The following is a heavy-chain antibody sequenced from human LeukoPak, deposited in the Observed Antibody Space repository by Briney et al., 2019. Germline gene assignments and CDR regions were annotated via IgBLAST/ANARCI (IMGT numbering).Heavy chain of an antibody. CDR3: ARDRGVGASSVDS. J-gene: IGHJ4*02. D-gene: IGHD1-26*01. V-gene: IGHV1-69*04. CDR1: GGPFRTSG. CDR2: FIPTLNMA. Sequence: SVKVSCKASGGPFRTSGFNWVRQAPGQGLEWMGRFIPTLNMADYAQKFQGRVTITADKSTSTAYIELSSLGSEDTAVYYCARDRGVGASSVDSWGQGTVVTVSS.